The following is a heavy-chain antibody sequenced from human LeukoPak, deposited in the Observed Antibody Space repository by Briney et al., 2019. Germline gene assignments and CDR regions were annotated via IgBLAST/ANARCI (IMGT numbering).Heavy chain of an antibody. D-gene: IGHD1-26*01. J-gene: IGHJ4*02. CDR2: ISSSGSTI. V-gene: IGHV3-11*01. CDR1: GFTFSDYY. CDR3: ARVRWELLVAMYFDY. Sequence: GGSLRLSCAASGFTFSDYYMSWIRQAPGKGLEWVSYISSSGSTIYYADSVKGRFTISRDNAKNSLYLQMNSLRAEDTAVYYCARVRWELLVAMYFDYWGQGTLVTVSS.